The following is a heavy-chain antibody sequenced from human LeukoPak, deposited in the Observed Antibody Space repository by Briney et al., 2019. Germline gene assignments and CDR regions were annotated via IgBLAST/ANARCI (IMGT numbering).Heavy chain of an antibody. J-gene: IGHJ4*02. CDR2: MNPNSGNT. Sequence: ASVKVSCKASGYTFTSYDINWVRQATGQGLEWMGWMNPNSGNTGYAQKFQGRVTMTRNTSISTAYMELSNLRSEDTAVYYCARGLGTMVRGVIITSLWGQGTLVTVSS. CDR1: GYTFTSYD. V-gene: IGHV1-8*01. D-gene: IGHD3-10*01. CDR3: ARGLGTMVRGVIITSL.